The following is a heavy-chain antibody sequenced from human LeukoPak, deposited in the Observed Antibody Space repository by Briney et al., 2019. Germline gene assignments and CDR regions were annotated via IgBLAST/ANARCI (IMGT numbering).Heavy chain of an antibody. D-gene: IGHD2-2*01. Sequence: ASVKVSCKASGYTFTGYYMHWVRQAPGQGLEWMGWINPNSGGTNYAQKFQGRVTMTRDTSISTAYMELSRLRSDDTAVYYCATGYCSSTSCYSFDYWGQGTLVTVSS. CDR2: INPNSGGT. CDR1: GYTFTGYY. CDR3: ATGYCSSTSCYSFDY. V-gene: IGHV1-2*02. J-gene: IGHJ4*02.